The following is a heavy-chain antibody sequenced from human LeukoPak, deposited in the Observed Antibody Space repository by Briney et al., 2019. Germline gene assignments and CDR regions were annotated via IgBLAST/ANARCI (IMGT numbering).Heavy chain of an antibody. CDR3: ARLTYYYDSSGYYTNWFDP. CDR2: ISSSSSTI. Sequence: GGSLRLSCAASGFTFSSYSMNWVRQAPGKGLEWVSYISSSSSTIYYADSVKGRFTISRDNAKNSLYLQMNSLRDEDTAVYYCARLTYYYDSSGYYTNWFDPWGQGTLVTVSS. D-gene: IGHD3-22*01. V-gene: IGHV3-48*02. J-gene: IGHJ5*02. CDR1: GFTFSSYS.